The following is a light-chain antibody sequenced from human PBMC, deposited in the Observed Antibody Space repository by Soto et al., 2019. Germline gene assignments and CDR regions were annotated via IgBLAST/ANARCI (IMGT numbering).Light chain of an antibody. CDR1: QSVNNN. J-gene: IGKJ4*01. CDR2: YAS. Sequence: EIVMTQSPATLSVSPGERATLSCRASQSVNNNLAWYQQKPGQAPRLLISYASSRATGIPARFSGSGSGTEFTLTISSPQSEDFAVYYCQQYNNWPLTFGGGTKVEIK. V-gene: IGKV3-15*01. CDR3: QQYNNWPLT.